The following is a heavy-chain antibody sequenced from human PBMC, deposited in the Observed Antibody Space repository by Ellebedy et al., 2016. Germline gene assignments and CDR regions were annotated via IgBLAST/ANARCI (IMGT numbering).Heavy chain of an antibody. CDR3: AKGYYGSGSYYYEGGFDY. V-gene: IGHV3-23*01. D-gene: IGHD3-10*01. Sequence: GGSLRLXXAASGFTFSSYAMSWVRQAPGKGLEWVSAISGSGGSTYYADSVKGRFTISRDNSKNTLYLQMNSLRAEDTAVYYCAKGYYGSGSYYYEGGFDYWGQGTLVTVSS. J-gene: IGHJ4*02. CDR2: ISGSGGST. CDR1: GFTFSSYA.